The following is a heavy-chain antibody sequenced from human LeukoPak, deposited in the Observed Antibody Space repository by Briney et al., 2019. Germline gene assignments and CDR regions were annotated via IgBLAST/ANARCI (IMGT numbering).Heavy chain of an antibody. CDR2: ISGSGDNT. J-gene: IGHJ4*02. D-gene: IGHD2-2*01. CDR1: GFTFSSHG. Sequence: TGGSLRLSCAASGFTFSSHGMSWVRQAPGKGLEWVSTISGSGDNTYYADSVKGRFTISRDNSKNTLYLQMNSLRAEDTAVYYCARESSVKDFDYWGQGTLVTVSS. V-gene: IGHV3-23*01. CDR3: ARESSVKDFDY.